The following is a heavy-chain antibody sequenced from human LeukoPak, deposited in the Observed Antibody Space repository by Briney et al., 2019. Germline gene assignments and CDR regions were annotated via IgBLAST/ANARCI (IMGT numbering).Heavy chain of an antibody. J-gene: IGHJ4*02. CDR1: GFTFDDHG. D-gene: IGHD3-22*01. CDR3: ARADYYDSSGQTLDY. CDR2: INWNGGST. Sequence: GGSLRLSCAASGFTFDDHGMSWVRQAPGKGLEWVSGINWNGGSTGYADSVKGRFTISRDNAKNSLYLQMNSLRAEDTALYYCARADYYDSSGQTLDYWGQGTLVTVSS. V-gene: IGHV3-20*04.